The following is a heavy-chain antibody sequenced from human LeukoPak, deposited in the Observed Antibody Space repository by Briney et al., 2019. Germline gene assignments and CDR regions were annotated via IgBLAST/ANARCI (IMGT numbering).Heavy chain of an antibody. Sequence: SVKLSFKCSGYSFTSYDINWGRLAPGQGLEWVGWMNPKNDHTGYAQNFQASVTMTSNTSISTAYMELSSLRSEDTAVDYGAKGGSGNYYDYYYYGMDVWGQGTTVTVST. CDR1: GYSFTSYD. CDR3: AKGGSGNYYDYYYYGMDV. CDR2: MNPKNDHT. J-gene: IGHJ6*01. V-gene: IGHV1-8*01. D-gene: IGHD1-26*01.